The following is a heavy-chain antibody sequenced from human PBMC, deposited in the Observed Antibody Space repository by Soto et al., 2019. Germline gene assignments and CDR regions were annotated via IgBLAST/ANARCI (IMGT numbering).Heavy chain of an antibody. J-gene: IGHJ4*02. D-gene: IGHD3-10*01. CDR3: ARGVLWFGVYFDY. CDR2: IYYSGST. Sequence: PSETLSLTCTVSGGSLSSYYWSWIRQPPGKGLEWIGYIYYSGSTNYNPSLKSRVTISVDTSKNQFSLKLSSVTAADTAVYYCARGVLWFGVYFDYWGQGTLVTVSS. V-gene: IGHV4-59*01. CDR1: GGSLSSYY.